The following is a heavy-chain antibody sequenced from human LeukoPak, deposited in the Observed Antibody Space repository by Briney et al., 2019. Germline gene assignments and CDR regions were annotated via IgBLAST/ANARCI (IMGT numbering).Heavy chain of an antibody. V-gene: IGHV3-21*01. CDR3: ARDFEYCSSTSCPQY. CDR1: GFTFSSYS. CDR2: ISSSSSYI. Sequence: GGSLRLSCAASGFTFSSYSMNWVRQAPGKGLEWVSSISSSSSYIYHADSVKGRFTISRDNAKNSMYLQMNSLRAEDTAVYYCARDFEYCSSTSCPQYWGQGTLVTVSS. D-gene: IGHD2-2*01. J-gene: IGHJ4*02.